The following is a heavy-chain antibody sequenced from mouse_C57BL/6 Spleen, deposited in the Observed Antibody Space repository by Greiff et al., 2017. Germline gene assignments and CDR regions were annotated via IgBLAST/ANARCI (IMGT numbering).Heavy chain of an antibody. CDR2: IDPSDSYT. CDR1: GYTFTSYW. J-gene: IGHJ4*01. D-gene: IGHD2-5*01. Sequence: QVQLQQPGAELVRPGTSVKLSCKASGYTFTSYWMHWVRQRPGQGLEWIGVIDPSDSYTNYNQKFKGKATLTVDTSSSTAYMQLSSLTSEDSAVYYCARGSNYVRVDYWGQGTSVTVSS. V-gene: IGHV1-59*01. CDR3: ARGSNYVRVDY.